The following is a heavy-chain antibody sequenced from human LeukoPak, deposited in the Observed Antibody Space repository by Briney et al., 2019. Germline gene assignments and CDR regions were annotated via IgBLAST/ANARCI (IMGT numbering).Heavy chain of an antibody. Sequence: SETLSLTCTVSGGSISSYYWSWIRQPPGKGLEWIGYIYYSESTNYNPSLKSRVTISTDTSKSQFSLNLRSVTAEDTGIYYCARGRCRNSGCRPYFDYWGQGTQVTVSS. CDR3: ARGRCRNSGCRPYFDY. D-gene: IGHD2/OR15-2a*01. J-gene: IGHJ4*02. V-gene: IGHV4-59*01. CDR2: IYYSEST. CDR1: GGSISSYY.